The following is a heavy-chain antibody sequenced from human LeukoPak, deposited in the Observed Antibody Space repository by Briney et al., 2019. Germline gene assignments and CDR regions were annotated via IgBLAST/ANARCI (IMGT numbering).Heavy chain of an antibody. Sequence: GESLKISCKGSGYSFTTYWIGWVRQMPGKGLEWMGVIYPGDSDTTYSPSFQGQVIISVDKSIYTSYLQWSSLKASDTAIYYCARRSGRDGPPGDYWGQGTLVTVSS. D-gene: IGHD5-24*01. CDR1: GYSFTTYW. V-gene: IGHV5-51*01. J-gene: IGHJ4*02. CDR3: ARRSGRDGPPGDY. CDR2: IYPGDSDT.